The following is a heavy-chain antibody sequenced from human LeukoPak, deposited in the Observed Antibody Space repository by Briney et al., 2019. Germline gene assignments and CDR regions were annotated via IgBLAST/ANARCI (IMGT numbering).Heavy chain of an antibody. CDR2: IYPADSNT. CDR1: GYSFTSYW. CDR3: ARSPGAYRFDY. D-gene: IGHD5-18*01. J-gene: IGHJ4*02. Sequence: GESLKISCKGSGYSFTSYWIGWVRQMPGKGLEWMGFIYPADSNTRYSPSFQGQVTISADKSISTGYLQWSSLKASDTAMYYCARSPGAYRFDYWGQGTLVTVSS. V-gene: IGHV5-51*01.